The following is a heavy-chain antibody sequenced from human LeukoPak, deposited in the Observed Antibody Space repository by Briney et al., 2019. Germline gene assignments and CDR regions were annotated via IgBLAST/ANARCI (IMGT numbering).Heavy chain of an antibody. CDR2: INPNSGGT. CDR1: GYTFTGYY. Sequence: ASVKVSCKASGYTFTGYYMHWVRQAPGQGLEWMGWINPNSGGTNYAQKFQGRVTMTRYTSISTAYMELSRLRSDDTAVYYCARDSNYYDSSGYYGHWGQGTLVTVSS. V-gene: IGHV1-2*02. D-gene: IGHD3-22*01. CDR3: ARDSNYYDSSGYYGH. J-gene: IGHJ4*02.